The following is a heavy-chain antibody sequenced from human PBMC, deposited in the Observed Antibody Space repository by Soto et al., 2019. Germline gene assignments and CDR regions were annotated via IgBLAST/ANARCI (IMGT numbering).Heavy chain of an antibody. Sequence: VQLVQSGAEVKKPGSSVKVFCKASGGTFSNYTISWVRQAPGQGLEWMGGIIPVFGTTDYEQKFQGRVTITAYGSTSTAYMKLSSLRSAETAVYYCERSSPYIVVRKPTGNQDYYCMDVWGQGTTVTASS. CDR3: ERSSPYIVVRKPTGNQDYYCMDV. CDR2: IIPVFGTT. V-gene: IGHV1-69*01. J-gene: IGHJ6*02. D-gene: IGHD2-2*01. CDR1: GGTFSNYT.